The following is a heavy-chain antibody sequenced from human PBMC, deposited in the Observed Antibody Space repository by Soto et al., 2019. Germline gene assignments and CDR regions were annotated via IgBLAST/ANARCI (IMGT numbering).Heavy chain of an antibody. CDR2: IYPGDSDT. Sequence: PGESLKISCKGSGYSFTSYWIGWVRQMPGKGLEWMGIIYPGDSDTRYSPSFQGQVTISADKSISTAYLQWSSLKASDTAMYYCATPHHYYDSSGYLTGWFDPWGQGTLVTVSS. CDR3: ATPHHYYDSSGYLTGWFDP. D-gene: IGHD3-22*01. J-gene: IGHJ5*02. CDR1: GYSFTSYW. V-gene: IGHV5-51*01.